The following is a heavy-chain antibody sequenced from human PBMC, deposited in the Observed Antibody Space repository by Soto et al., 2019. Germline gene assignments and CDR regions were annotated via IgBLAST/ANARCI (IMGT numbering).Heavy chain of an antibody. J-gene: IGHJ4*02. CDR2: TSGSGGST. D-gene: IGHD1-26*01. CDR1: GFTFSTYA. V-gene: IGHV3-23*01. Sequence: EVPLLESGGGLVQPGGSLRLSCAASGFTFSTYAMRWVRQAPGKGLEWVSTTSGSGGSTYYADSVKGRFTISRDNSKNTLYLQMNSLRAEDTAVYYCAKGAASIVGPSDYWGQGTLVTVSS. CDR3: AKGAASIVGPSDY.